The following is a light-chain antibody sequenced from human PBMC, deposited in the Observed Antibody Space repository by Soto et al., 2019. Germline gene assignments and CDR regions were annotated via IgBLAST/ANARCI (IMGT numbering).Light chain of an antibody. J-gene: IGKJ4*01. CDR1: QSVTTSY. CDR2: GAS. V-gene: IGKV3-20*01. CDR3: QQYGSTPLT. Sequence: EIVLTQYPGTLSLSPGERATLSCRTSQSVTTSYLAWYQQKPGQAPRLLIYGASSRASGIPDRFSGSGSGADFTLSITILEPEDFALYYCQQYGSTPLTFGGGTKVDIK.